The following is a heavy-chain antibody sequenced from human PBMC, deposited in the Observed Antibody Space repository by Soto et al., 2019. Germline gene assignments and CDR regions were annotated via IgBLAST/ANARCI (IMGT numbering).Heavy chain of an antibody. CDR1: GGSISNYY. Sequence: LSLTCNVSGGSISNYYWTWVRQSPEKGLEWIGYMYYNGNIDYNPSLKSRVTISIDTSKNQFSLTLKSVTAADTAVYYCASGGNWFDPWGQGVMVTV. V-gene: IGHV4-59*01. CDR3: ASGGNWFDP. D-gene: IGHD3-16*01. J-gene: IGHJ5*02. CDR2: MYYNGNI.